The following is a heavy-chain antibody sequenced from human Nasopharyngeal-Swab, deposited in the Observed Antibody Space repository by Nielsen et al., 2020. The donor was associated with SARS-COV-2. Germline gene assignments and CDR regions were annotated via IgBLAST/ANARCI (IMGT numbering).Heavy chain of an antibody. J-gene: IGHJ4*02. CDR3: ATWGIGYGENAHATFDS. CDR2: IIVNLGMK. V-gene: IGHV1-69*10. Sequence: SVTVSCKVSGCTFSKYAISWVRQAPGQGLEWMGGIIVNLGMKKYAQKFKDSVIINADESTGTAYMELSSLRSEDTAVYYCATWGIGYGENAHATFDSWGQGTQVTVSS. D-gene: IGHD4-17*01. CDR1: GCTFSKYA.